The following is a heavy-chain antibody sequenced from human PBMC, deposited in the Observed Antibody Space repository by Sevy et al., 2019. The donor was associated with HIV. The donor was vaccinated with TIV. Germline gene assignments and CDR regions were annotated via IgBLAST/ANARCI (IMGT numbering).Heavy chain of an antibody. CDR2: ISYDGSNK. CDR3: ARGDGVVVAATLYYFDY. CDR1: GFTFSSYA. J-gene: IGHJ4*02. Sequence: GGSLRLSCAASGFTFSSYAMHWVRQAPGKGLEWVAVISYDGSNKYYADSVKGRFTISRDNSKNRVYLQMNSLRAEDTAVYYCARGDGVVVAATLYYFDYWGQGTLVTVSS. V-gene: IGHV3-30-3*01. D-gene: IGHD2-15*01.